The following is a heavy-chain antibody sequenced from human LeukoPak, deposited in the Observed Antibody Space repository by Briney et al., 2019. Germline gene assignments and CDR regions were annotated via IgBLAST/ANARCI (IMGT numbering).Heavy chain of an antibody. V-gene: IGHV3-64*01. CDR3: ARDSGAPFFARFGELLYRHYYYYYMDV. J-gene: IGHJ6*03. D-gene: IGHD3-10*01. CDR1: GFTFSSYA. CDR2: ISSNGGST. Sequence: PGGSLRLSCAASGFTFSSYAMHWVRQAPGKGLEYVSAISSNGGSTYYANSVKGRFTISRDNSKNTLYLQMGSLRAEDMAVYYCARDSGAPFFARFGELLYRHYYYYYMDVWGKGTTVTVSS.